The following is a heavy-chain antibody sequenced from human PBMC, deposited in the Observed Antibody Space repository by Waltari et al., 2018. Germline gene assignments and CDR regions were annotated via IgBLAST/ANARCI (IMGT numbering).Heavy chain of an antibody. D-gene: IGHD4-17*01. Sequence: QEHLVQSGAEVKKPGASVRVSCKASGSTFTAYYIPWGRQAPGQGLQWMGWINPRSGETKFTQKFQGRVTMTRDTSLNTAYMEISSLVFDDTAVYYCAREGSHLTTVNDYWGQGTQVIVSS. V-gene: IGHV1-2*02. CDR1: GSTFTAYY. CDR2: INPRSGET. CDR3: AREGSHLTTVNDY. J-gene: IGHJ4*02.